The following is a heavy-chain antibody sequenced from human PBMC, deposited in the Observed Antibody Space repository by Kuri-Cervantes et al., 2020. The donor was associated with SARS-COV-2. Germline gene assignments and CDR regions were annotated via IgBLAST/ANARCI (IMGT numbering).Heavy chain of an antibody. V-gene: IGHV4-39*01. CDR1: GGSITSDYL. CDR3: ARATLVRYLDC. Sequence: SETLSLTCTASGGSITSDYLWGWIRQPPGKGLEWIGNSFYSGSTFYNPSLKSRVTISVDTSKNQFSLELSSVTAADTAVYYCARATLVRYLDCLSQGTTVTVSS. D-gene: IGHD2-2*01. CDR2: SFYSGST. J-gene: IGHJ4*03.